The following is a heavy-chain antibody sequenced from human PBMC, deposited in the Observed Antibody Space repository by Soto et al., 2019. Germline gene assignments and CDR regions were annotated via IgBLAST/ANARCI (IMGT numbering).Heavy chain of an antibody. J-gene: IGHJ5*02. CDR1: GFTFSSYA. Sequence: EVQLLESGGGLVQPGESLRLSCAASGFTFSSYAMTWVRQAPGKGLEWVSSISGSGDYTYFADSVKGRFTISRNNSKVTLYRQKSRLGFEDTARDCCGKDARSDPQGWFDPWGQGTLVTVSS. V-gene: IGHV3-23*01. CDR3: GKDARSDPQGWFDP. CDR2: ISGSGDYT. D-gene: IGHD2-15*01.